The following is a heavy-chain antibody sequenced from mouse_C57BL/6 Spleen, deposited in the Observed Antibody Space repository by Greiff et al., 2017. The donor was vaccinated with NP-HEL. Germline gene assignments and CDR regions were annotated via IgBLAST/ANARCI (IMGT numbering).Heavy chain of an antibody. V-gene: IGHV1-64*01. J-gene: IGHJ4*01. CDR3: ARYSLGSKGTGTYYYAMDY. Sequence: VQLQQSGAELVKPGASVKLSCKASGYTFTSYWMHWVKQRPGQGLEWIGMIHPNSGSTNYNEKFKSKATLTVDKSSSTAYMQLSSLTSEDSAVYYCARYSLGSKGTGTYYYAMDYWGQGTSVTVSS. CDR1: GYTFTSYW. CDR2: IHPNSGST. D-gene: IGHD4-1*01.